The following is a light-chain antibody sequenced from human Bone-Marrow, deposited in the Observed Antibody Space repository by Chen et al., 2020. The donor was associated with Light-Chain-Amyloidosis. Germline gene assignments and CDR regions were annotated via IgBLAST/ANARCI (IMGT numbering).Light chain of an antibody. Sequence: QSALTQPASVSGSPGQSITISSTGTSSDVGGDNHVSWYQQHPDKAPKLMIYEVTSRPSWVHDRFSGSKSDNTASLTISGLQTEDEADYFCSSYTITNTLVFGSGTRVTVL. J-gene: IGLJ1*01. CDR2: EVT. CDR3: SSYTITNTLV. V-gene: IGLV2-14*01. CDR1: SSDVGGDNH.